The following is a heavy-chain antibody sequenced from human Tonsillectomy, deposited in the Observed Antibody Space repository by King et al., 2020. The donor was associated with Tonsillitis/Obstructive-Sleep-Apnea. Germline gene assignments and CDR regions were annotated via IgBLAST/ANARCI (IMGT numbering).Heavy chain of an antibody. Sequence: VQLQESGPGLVKPSETLSLTCSVSGGSLSNYYWNWIRQPPGKGLEWIGYMYYSGSTNYNPSLKSRVTMSVDTSKNQFSLKLSSLTAADTAVYYCARGPQWLVPMYYNMDVWGKGTTVTVSS. J-gene: IGHJ6*03. V-gene: IGHV4-59*01. CDR2: MYYSGST. D-gene: IGHD6-19*01. CDR3: ARGPQWLVPMYYNMDV. CDR1: GGSLSNYY.